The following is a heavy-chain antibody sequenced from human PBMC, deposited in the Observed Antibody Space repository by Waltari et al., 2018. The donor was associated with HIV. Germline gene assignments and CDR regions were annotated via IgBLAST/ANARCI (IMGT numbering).Heavy chain of an antibody. Sequence: QVQLVESGGGVVQPGRSLRLSCAASGFTFSSYGMHWVRQAPGKGLEWVAVISYEGSNKYYADSGKGRFTISRDNSKNTLYLQMNSLRAEDTAVYYCAKGREDPTTGYYYGMDVWGQGTTVTVSS. CDR2: ISYEGSNK. V-gene: IGHV3-30*18. CDR1: GFTFSSYG. CDR3: AKGREDPTTGYYYGMDV. D-gene: IGHD4-17*01. J-gene: IGHJ6*02.